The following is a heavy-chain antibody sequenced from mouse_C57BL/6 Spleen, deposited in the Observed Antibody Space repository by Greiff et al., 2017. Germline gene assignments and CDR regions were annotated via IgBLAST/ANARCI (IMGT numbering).Heavy chain of an antibody. CDR3: AGSCYYYGSSYAMDY. CDR2: LIPGSGGT. D-gene: IGHD1-1*01. Sequence: VQLQQSGAELVRPGTSVKVSCKASGYAFTNYLIEWVKQRPGQGLEWSGVLIPGSGGTNYNEKFKGKATLTADKSSSTAYMQLISLTSEDSAVYFCAGSCYYYGSSYAMDYWGQGTSVTVSS. CDR1: GYAFTNYL. V-gene: IGHV1-54*01. J-gene: IGHJ4*01.